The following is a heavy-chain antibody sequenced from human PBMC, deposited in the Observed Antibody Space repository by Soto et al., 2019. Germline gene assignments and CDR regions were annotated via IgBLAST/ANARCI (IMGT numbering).Heavy chain of an antibody. D-gene: IGHD2-15*01. V-gene: IGHV1-69*12. CDR2: IVPIVETS. CDR1: GGTFSSYA. CDR3: VRVVASPADPDN. Sequence: QVQLVQSGAEVRQPASSVKVSCKTSGGTFSSYAISWVRQAPGQGLDWMGGIVPIVETSTYAQQFQGRVTTHADESASAVYMVVSRLRSDYKGVNYRVRVVASPADPDNWGQETPVTVSS. J-gene: IGHJ4*02.